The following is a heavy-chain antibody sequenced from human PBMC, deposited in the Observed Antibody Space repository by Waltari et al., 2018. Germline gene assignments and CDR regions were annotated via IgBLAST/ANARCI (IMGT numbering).Heavy chain of an antibody. D-gene: IGHD6-13*01. CDR3: ARGIWQQLAHFDS. Sequence: QLHLQLSGPGLVKPSETLSLTCAGLGTSVPTTNYFWGWIRHPPGKGLEWIGRIYFTGSTDYNPSLKSRVTISIDTSTNQFSLNLRSVTAADTAVYYCARGIWQQLAHFDSWGQGTLVTVSS. CDR2: IYFTGST. CDR1: GTSVPTTNYF. J-gene: IGHJ4*02. V-gene: IGHV4-39*01.